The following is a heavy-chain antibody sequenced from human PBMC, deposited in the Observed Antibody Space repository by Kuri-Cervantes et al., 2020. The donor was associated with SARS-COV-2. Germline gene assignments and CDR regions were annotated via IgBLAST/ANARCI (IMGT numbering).Heavy chain of an antibody. CDR3: AKDSRYSSSSCFLY. Sequence: GESLKISCAASGFTFSSYGMHWVRQAPGKGLEWVAFIRYDGSNKYYADSVKGRFTISRDNSKNTLYLQMNSLRAEDTAVYYCAKDSRYSSSSCFLYWGQGTLVTVSS. D-gene: IGHD6-6*01. V-gene: IGHV3-30*02. J-gene: IGHJ4*02. CDR1: GFTFSSYG. CDR2: IRYDGSNK.